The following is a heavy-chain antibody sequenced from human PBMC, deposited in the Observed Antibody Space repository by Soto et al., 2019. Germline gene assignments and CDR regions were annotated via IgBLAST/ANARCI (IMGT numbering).Heavy chain of an antibody. CDR3: ARGPMYYYDSSGYYPGY. J-gene: IGHJ4*02. D-gene: IGHD3-22*01. V-gene: IGHV3-30-3*01. CDR2: ISYDGSNK. CDR1: GFTFSSYA. Sequence: QSGGSLRLSCAASGFTFSSYAMHWVRQAPGKGLEWVAVISYDGSNKYYADSVKGRFTISRDNSKNTLYLQMNSLRAEDTAAYYCARGPMYYYDSSGYYPGYWGQGTLVTVSS.